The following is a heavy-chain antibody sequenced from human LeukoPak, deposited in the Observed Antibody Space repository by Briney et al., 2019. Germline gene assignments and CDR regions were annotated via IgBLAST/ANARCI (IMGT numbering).Heavy chain of an antibody. CDR3: AKDKGNIVATILDY. V-gene: IGHV3-30*18. J-gene: IGHJ4*02. CDR2: ISYDGSNK. D-gene: IGHD5-12*01. Sequence: SGRSLRLSCAASGFTFSSYGMHWVRQAPGKGLEWVAVISYDGSNKYYVDSVKGRFTISRDNSKNTLYLQMNSLRAEDTAVYYCAKDKGNIVATILDYWGQGTLVTVSS. CDR1: GFTFSSYG.